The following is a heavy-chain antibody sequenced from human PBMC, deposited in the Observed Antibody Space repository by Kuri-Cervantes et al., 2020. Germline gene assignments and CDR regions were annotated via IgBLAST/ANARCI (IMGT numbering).Heavy chain of an antibody. CDR3: ATGDDILTGYQPYYYYYGMDV. D-gene: IGHD3-9*01. V-gene: IGHV1-18*01. Sequence: ASVKVSCKASGYTFTSYGISWVRQAPGQGLEWMGWISAYNGNTNYAQKLQGRVTMTEDTSTDTAYMELSSLRSEDTAVYYCATGDDILTGYQPYYYYYGMDVWGQGTTVTVSS. J-gene: IGHJ6*02. CDR2: ISAYNGNT. CDR1: GYTFTSYG.